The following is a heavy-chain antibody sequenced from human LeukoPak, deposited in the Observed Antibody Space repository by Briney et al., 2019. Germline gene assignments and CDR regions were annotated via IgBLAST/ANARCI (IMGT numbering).Heavy chain of an antibody. J-gene: IGHJ4*02. Sequence: PSETLSLTCTVSGGSISSYYWSWIRQPPGKGLEWIGYIYYSGSTNYNPSLRSRVTISVDTSKNQFSLKLSSVTAADTAVYYCASPYGSGIFFDCWGQGTLVTVSS. V-gene: IGHV4-59*01. CDR3: ASPYGSGIFFDC. CDR1: GGSISSYY. D-gene: IGHD3-10*01. CDR2: IYYSGST.